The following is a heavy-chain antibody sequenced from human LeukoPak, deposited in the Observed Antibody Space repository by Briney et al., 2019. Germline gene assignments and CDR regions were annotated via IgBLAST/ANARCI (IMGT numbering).Heavy chain of an antibody. V-gene: IGHV4-34*01. CDR3: ARGGNSWYGVGFDY. CDR2: INHSGST. CDR1: GGSFSGYY. Sequence: SETLSLTCAVYGGSFSGYYWSWIRQPPGKGLEWIGEINHSGSTNYNPSLKSRVTISVDTSKNQFSLKLSSVTAADTAVYYCARGGNSWYGVGFDYWGQGTLVTVSS. J-gene: IGHJ4*02. D-gene: IGHD6-13*01.